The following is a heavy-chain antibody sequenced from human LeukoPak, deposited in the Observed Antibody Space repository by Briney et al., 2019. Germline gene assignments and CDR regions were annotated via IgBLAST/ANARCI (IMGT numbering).Heavy chain of an antibody. CDR3: AKRDSSGSYYFDR. CDR2: ISKGVGTT. Sequence: GGSLRLSCAASGFTFSSYAMSWVRQAPGKGLEWVSSISKGVGTTFYADSVKGRFTISGDNSKNTLYLQMNSLRVEDTAVYYCAKRDSSGSYYFDRWGQGTLVTVSS. J-gene: IGHJ4*02. V-gene: IGHV3-23*01. D-gene: IGHD6-19*01. CDR1: GFTFSSYA.